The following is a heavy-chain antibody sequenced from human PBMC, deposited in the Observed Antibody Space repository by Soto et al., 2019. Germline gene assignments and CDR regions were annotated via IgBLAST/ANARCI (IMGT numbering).Heavy chain of an antibody. CDR3: ASGHDAYKVRY. CDR2: IYYTGNT. V-gene: IGHV4-31*01. CDR1: GGSISSGGTGSY. Sequence: QVQLQESGPGLVKPSQTLSLTCTVSGGSISSGGTGSYWTWIRQLPGKGLEWIGYIYYTGNTYYNPSPKSPPTISIDTSENQFSLKLTSVTAADTAVYFWASGHDAYKVRYWGQGTLVTVSS. J-gene: IGHJ4*02. D-gene: IGHD1-1*01.